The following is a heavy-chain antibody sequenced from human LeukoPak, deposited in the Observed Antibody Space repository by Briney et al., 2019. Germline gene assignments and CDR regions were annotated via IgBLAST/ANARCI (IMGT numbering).Heavy chain of an antibody. CDR2: IYYSGST. V-gene: IGHV4-59*08. CDR1: GGSISIYY. J-gene: IGHJ4*02. D-gene: IGHD6-19*01. Sequence: PSETLSLTCTVSGGSISIYYWSWIRQPPGKGLEWIGYIYYSGSTNYNPSLKSRVTISVDTSKNQFSLKLSSVTAADTAVYYCARHDSSGWYSFDYWGQGTLVTVSS. CDR3: ARHDSSGWYSFDY.